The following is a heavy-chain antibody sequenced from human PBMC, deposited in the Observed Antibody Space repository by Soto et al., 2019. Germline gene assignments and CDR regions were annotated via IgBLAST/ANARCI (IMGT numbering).Heavy chain of an antibody. Sequence: GASVKVSFKASGGSLRTYAISLVLQAPVQVLEWMGGIIPISGAANYAQNFQGRLTISADESMTTGYMALSSLRSDDTAIYYCARTGPYYDSSGPLGYGMDVWGQGTPVTVSS. V-gene: IGHV1-69*13. CDR1: GGSLRTYA. CDR2: IIPISGAA. CDR3: ARTGPYYDSSGPLGYGMDV. J-gene: IGHJ6*02. D-gene: IGHD3-22*01.